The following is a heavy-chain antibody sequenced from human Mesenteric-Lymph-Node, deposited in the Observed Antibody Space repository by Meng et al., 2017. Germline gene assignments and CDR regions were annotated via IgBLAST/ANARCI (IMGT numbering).Heavy chain of an antibody. CDR1: GGSFSGYY. D-gene: IGHD3-3*01. CDR2: INHSGST. Sequence: QAQLQRWGAGMLKPSETLSLTCAVYGGSFSGYYWSWIRQPPGKGLEWIGEINHSGSTNYNPSLKSRVTISVDTSKNQFSLKLSSVTAADTAVYYCAYHFGAANNWFDPWGQGTLVTVSS. V-gene: IGHV4-34*01. CDR3: AYHFGAANNWFDP. J-gene: IGHJ5*02.